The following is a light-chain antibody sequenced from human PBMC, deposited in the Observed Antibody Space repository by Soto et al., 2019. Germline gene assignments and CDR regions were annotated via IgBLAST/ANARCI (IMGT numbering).Light chain of an antibody. J-gene: IGKJ4*01. V-gene: IGKV1-27*01. CDR2: AAS. Sequence: DIQMTQSPSSLSASVGDRVNSTCRASQCISHYSAWYQQKPGKVPKLLSYAASDLQSEVTSRFSGSGSGTDFTLTISSLQPEDVAIYYCQKYNSSCHTFGRGTKVDIK. CDR1: QCISHY. CDR3: QKYNSSCHT.